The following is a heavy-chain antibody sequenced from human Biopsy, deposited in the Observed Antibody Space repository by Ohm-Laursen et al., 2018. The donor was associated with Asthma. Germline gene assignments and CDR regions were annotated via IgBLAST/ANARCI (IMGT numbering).Heavy chain of an antibody. D-gene: IGHD5-12*01. J-gene: IGHJ6*02. Sequence: ATVKISRKASGYSFATNAMHWVRQAPGQRPEWMGWFNPGNGNAKVSEKFQGRVSITRDTSATAAYLEVSSLTSEDTAVYYCARSAETYSGFDSNYYGMDVWGQGTRVTVSS. CDR2: FNPGNGNA. CDR1: GYSFATNA. CDR3: ARSAETYSGFDSNYYGMDV. V-gene: IGHV1-3*01.